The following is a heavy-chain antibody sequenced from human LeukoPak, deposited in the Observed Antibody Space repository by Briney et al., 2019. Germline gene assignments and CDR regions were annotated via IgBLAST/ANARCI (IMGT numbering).Heavy chain of an antibody. CDR1: GFTFSSYA. V-gene: IGHV3-23*01. Sequence: GGSLRLSCAASGFTFSSYAMSWVRQAPGKGLEWVSAISGSGGNTYYADSVRGRFTISRDNAKNSLYLQMNSLRAEDTAVYYCARVTYYSDSSAYYYDSWGQGTLVTVSS. CDR2: ISGSGGNT. CDR3: ARVTYYSDSSAYYYDS. D-gene: IGHD3-22*01. J-gene: IGHJ4*02.